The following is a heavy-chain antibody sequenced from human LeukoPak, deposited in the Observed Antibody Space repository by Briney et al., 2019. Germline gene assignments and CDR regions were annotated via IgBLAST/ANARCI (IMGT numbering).Heavy chain of an antibody. D-gene: IGHD6-19*01. J-gene: IGHJ4*02. CDR2: MNHSGST. CDR3: ARAQGRLVPPAY. V-gene: IGHV4-34*01. Sequence: SKTLSLTCAVYGGSFSGYYWSWIRQPPGKGLEWIGEMNHSGSTNYNPSLKSRVTISADTSKKQFSLKLSSVTAADTAVYFCARAQGRLVPPAYWGQGTLVTVSS. CDR1: GGSFSGYY.